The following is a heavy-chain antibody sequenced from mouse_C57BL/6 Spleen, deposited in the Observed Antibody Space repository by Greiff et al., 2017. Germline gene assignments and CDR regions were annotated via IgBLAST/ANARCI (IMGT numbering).Heavy chain of an antibody. Sequence: QVQLQQSGAELVKPGASVKISCKASGYAFSSYWMNWVKQRPGKGLEWIGQIYPGDGDTNYNGKFKGKATLTADKSSSTAYMQLSSLTSEDSAVYFCARGDYDYDGGYAMDYWGQGTSVTVSS. CDR3: ARGDYDYDGGYAMDY. D-gene: IGHD2-4*01. J-gene: IGHJ4*01. CDR1: GYAFSSYW. CDR2: IYPGDGDT. V-gene: IGHV1-80*01.